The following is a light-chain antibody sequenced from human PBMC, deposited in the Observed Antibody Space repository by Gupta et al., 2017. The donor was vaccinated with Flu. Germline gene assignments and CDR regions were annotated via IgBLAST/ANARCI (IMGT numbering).Light chain of an antibody. Sequence: DIQMTQSPSSLSASVGDRVTITCQASQDISNYLNWYQQKPGKAPKLLIYDASKLETGVPSRFSGSGSGTDFTFTSSSLQPEDIATYYWQQYDNLYSFGQGTKMEIK. J-gene: IGKJ2*03. CDR3: QQYDNLYS. CDR2: DAS. CDR1: QDISNY. V-gene: IGKV1-33*01.